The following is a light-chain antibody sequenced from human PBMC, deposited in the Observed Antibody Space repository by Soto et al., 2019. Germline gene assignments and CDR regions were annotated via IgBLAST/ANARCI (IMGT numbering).Light chain of an antibody. Sequence: DIQMTQSPSTLSASVGDRVTITCRASQSISNWLAWYQQKPGKAPKLLIYKASSLESGVTSRFSGSGSGTEFTLTTSSRQPDDFATNYCQKYNSQGTLGQGTKVEIK. V-gene: IGKV1-5*03. CDR3: QKYNSQGT. CDR2: KAS. CDR1: QSISNW. J-gene: IGKJ1*01.